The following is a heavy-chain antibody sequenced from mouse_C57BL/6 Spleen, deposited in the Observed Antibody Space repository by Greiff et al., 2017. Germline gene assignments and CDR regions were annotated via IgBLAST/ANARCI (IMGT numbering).Heavy chain of an antibody. J-gene: IGHJ4*01. D-gene: IGHD2-5*01. CDR1: GYTFTSYW. Sequence: QVQLQQPGAELVKPGASVKLSCKASGYTFTSYWMQWVKQRPGQGLEWIGEIDPSDSDTNYNQKFKGKATMTVDTSSSTAYMQLSSLTSEDSAVYYWARWPYSTYVCYAMGYWGHGTTVTVST. CDR3: ARWPYSTYVCYAMGY. CDR2: IDPSDSDT. V-gene: IGHV1-50*01.